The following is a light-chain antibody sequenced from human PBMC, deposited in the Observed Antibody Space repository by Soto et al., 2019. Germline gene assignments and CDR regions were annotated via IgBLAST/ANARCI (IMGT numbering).Light chain of an antibody. CDR1: SSNIGRDP. CDR2: DNN. V-gene: IGLV1-44*01. Sequence: SVLTQPPSACGTPGQRVSISCSGSSSNIGRDPVNWYQQLPGTAPKLLIYDNNQRPSGVPDRFSGSKSGTSASLAISGLQSADDPDYLCPGWDGDLRGLLFGTGTKVTLL. CDR3: PGWDGDLRGLL. J-gene: IGLJ1*01.